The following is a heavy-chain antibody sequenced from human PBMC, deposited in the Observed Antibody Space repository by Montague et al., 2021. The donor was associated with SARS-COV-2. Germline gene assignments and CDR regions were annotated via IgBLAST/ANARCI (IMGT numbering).Heavy chain of an antibody. Sequence: CAISGDSVSSTSAAWNWIRQSPSRGLEWLGRTYFTSKWSSEYALSVKSRLIISPDTSKNQFSLRLMSVTPDDTAMYYCAKEREVVRAARTLAAFDLWGQGTMVTVSS. J-gene: IGHJ3*01. CDR2: TYFTSKWSS. CDR3: AKEREVVRAARTLAAFDL. CDR1: GDSVSSTSAA. V-gene: IGHV6-1*01. D-gene: IGHD2-2*01.